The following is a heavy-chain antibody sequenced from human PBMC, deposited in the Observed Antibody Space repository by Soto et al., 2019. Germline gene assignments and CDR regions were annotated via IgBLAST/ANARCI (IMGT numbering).Heavy chain of an antibody. CDR2: IYYSGST. CDR3: ARGHVLLWFGELRYNWFDP. J-gene: IGHJ5*02. CDR1: GGSISSYY. V-gene: IGHV4-59*01. Sequence: TSETLSLTCTVSGGSISSYYWSWIRQPPGKGLEWIGYIYYSGSTNYNPSLKSRVTISVDTSKNQFSLKLSSVTAADTAVYYCARGHVLLWFGELRYNWFDPWGQGTLVTVSS. D-gene: IGHD3-10*01.